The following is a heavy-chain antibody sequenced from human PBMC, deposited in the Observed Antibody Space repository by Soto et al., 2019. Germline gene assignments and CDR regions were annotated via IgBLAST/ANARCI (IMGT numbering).Heavy chain of an antibody. V-gene: IGHV3-48*02. Sequence: EVQLVESGGGWVQPGGSLRLSCAASGFAFSVSGMNWVRQAPGKGLDWVSYITGSSDIILFADSVKGRFTVSRDNAKNSLYLQMNSLRDEDTGIYYCTTSNGHMNHWGQGTLVSVSS. CDR2: ITGSSDII. J-gene: IGHJ4*02. D-gene: IGHD3-22*01. CDR3: TTSNGHMNH. CDR1: GFAFSVSG.